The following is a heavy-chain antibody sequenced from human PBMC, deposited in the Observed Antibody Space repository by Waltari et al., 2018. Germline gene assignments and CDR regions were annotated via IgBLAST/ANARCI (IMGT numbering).Heavy chain of an antibody. Sequence: QVHLVASGGGVVQPVQSLRLYCPASGFTFGIYPMHWVRQAPGKGLEWVAGISSDGSEEYYVESVKGRFTISRDNSRDTLYLQITSLRREDTAVYFCVSLPRGQHLYLFWGQGALVTVSS. CDR2: ISSDGSEE. D-gene: IGHD2-2*01. CDR3: VSLPRGQHLYLF. V-gene: IGHV3-30*04. J-gene: IGHJ4*02. CDR1: GFTFGIYP.